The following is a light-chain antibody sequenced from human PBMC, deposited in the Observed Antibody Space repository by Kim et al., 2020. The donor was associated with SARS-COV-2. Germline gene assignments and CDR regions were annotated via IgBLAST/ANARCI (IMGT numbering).Light chain of an antibody. CDR3: QQSYNTPPT. V-gene: IGKV1-39*01. CDR2: GVS. Sequence: GDRVTITCRPSQSIGKFLNWYQQKPGGAPKLLIYGVSSLRSGVPSRFSGSGSATDFSLTISSLQPEDSATYYCQQSYNTPPTFGQGTKV. J-gene: IGKJ1*01. CDR1: QSIGKF.